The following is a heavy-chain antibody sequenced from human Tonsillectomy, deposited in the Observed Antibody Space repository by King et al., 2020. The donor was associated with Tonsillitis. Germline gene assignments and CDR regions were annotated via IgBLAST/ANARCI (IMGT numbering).Heavy chain of an antibody. CDR2: IRSKAYGGTT. J-gene: IGHJ4*02. D-gene: IGHD5-18*01. CDR3: TRVVDTAMGHIDY. V-gene: IGHV3-49*03. Sequence: QLVQSGGGLVQPGRSLRLSCPASGFTFGDYTMSWFRQAPGKGLEWVGCIRSKAYGGTTEYAASVKGRFTISRDDTKSIAYLQMNSLKTEDTAVYYCTRVVDTAMGHIDYWGQGTLVTVSS. CDR1: GFTFGDYT.